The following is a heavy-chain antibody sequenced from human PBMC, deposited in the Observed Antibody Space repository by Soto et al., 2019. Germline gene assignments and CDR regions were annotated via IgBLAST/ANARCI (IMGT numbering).Heavy chain of an antibody. J-gene: IGHJ4*02. CDR1: GFTFISHV. Sequence: GGSLRLSCAASGFTFISHVMHWVRQAPGKGLEWVAVIWYDGSNKYYSDSVKGRFTISRDNSKNTLYLQMDSLRAEDTAVYYCARDESSGSLHFDYWGQGTLVTVSS. V-gene: IGHV3-33*01. CDR2: IWYDGSNK. CDR3: ARDESSGSLHFDY. D-gene: IGHD6-19*01.